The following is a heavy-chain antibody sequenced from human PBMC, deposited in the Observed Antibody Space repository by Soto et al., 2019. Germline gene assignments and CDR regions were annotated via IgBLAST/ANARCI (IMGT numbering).Heavy chain of an antibody. D-gene: IGHD6-13*01. Sequence: VQLVQSGAEVKMPGSSVKVSCKASGGTFSSYSISWVRQAPGQGLEWMGGIIPIFGTAIYAQTFQVSVTIPADESTTTAIMELKGLRTDDLAVYYSASGGIAAAGERRPTGQFYYGMDVWAQGTTVTVSS. CDR3: ASGGIAAAGERRPTGQFYYGMDV. CDR1: GGTFSSYS. J-gene: IGHJ6*02. V-gene: IGHV1-69*01. CDR2: IIPIFGTA.